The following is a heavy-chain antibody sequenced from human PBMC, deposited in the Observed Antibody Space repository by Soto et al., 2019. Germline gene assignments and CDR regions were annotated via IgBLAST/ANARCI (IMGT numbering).Heavy chain of an antibody. V-gene: IGHV3-74*01. CDR2: INSDGRST. CDR1: GFTLSNFW. D-gene: IGHD1-26*01. J-gene: IGHJ6*02. CDR3: ARGGRYRENYYFGMDV. Sequence: GGSLRLSCAAPGFTLSNFWMHWVRQAPGKGLEWVSRINSDGRSTSYVDSVKGRFTISRDNANNTLYLEMNSLRAEDTAVYFCARGGRYRENYYFGMDVWGQGTTVTVSS.